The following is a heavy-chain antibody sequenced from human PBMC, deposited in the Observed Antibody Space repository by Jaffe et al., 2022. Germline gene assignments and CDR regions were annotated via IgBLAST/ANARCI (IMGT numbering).Heavy chain of an antibody. CDR1: GFTFGDYA. CDR2: IRSKAYGGTT. D-gene: IGHD6-13*01. CDR3: TRDQGYTVPFDY. V-gene: IGHV3-49*04. Sequence: EVQLVESGGGLVQPGRSLRLSCTASGFTFGDYAMSWVRQAPGKGLEWVGFIRSKAYGGTTEYAASVKGRFTISRDDSKSIAYLQMNSLKTEDTAVYYCTRDQGYTVPFDYWGQGTLVTVSS. J-gene: IGHJ4*02.